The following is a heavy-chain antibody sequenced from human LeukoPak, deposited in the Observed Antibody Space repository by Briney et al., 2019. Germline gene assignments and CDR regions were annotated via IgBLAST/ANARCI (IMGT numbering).Heavy chain of an antibody. D-gene: IGHD2-15*01. V-gene: IGHV4-59*01. CDR2: ISYSGST. Sequence: SETLSLTCTVSGGSISSYYWSWIRQPPGKGLEWIGYISYSGSTNYNPSLKSRVTIPVDTSKNQFSLKLTSVTAADTAVYYCARDGFGGYWGQGTLVTVSS. J-gene: IGHJ4*02. CDR3: ARDGFGGY. CDR1: GGSISSYY.